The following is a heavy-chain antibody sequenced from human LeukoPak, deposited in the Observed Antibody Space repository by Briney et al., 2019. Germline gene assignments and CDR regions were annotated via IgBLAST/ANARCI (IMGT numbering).Heavy chain of an antibody. D-gene: IGHD1-14*01. CDR2: ISDSGGST. CDR1: GFSFNSYA. Sequence: PGGSLRLSCAASGFSFNSYAMNWVRQAPGKGLEWVSGISDSGGSTYYADSVKGRFTISRDNSKNTLYLQMNSLRAEDTAVYYCAKDRPEGDYFDYWGQGTLVTVSS. J-gene: IGHJ4*02. V-gene: IGHV3-23*01. CDR3: AKDRPEGDYFDY.